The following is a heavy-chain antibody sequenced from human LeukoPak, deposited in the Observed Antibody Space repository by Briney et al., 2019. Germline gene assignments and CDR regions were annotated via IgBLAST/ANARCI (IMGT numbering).Heavy chain of an antibody. Sequence: SETLSLTCSVSGDSIIGYYWGWIRQPPGKGREWIGNIYYTGNTYYNSSLKNRVTISLDTSKNQFSLKVISMTAADTAAYYCTKSDGYGLIRICGRGTMVTVSS. CDR2: IYYTGNT. CDR1: GDSIIGYY. CDR3: TKSDGYGLIRI. D-gene: IGHD3-10*01. J-gene: IGHJ3*02. V-gene: IGHV4-39*07.